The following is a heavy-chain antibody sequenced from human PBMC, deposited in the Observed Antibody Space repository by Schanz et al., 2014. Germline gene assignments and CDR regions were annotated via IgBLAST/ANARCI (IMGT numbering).Heavy chain of an antibody. V-gene: IGHV3-20*04. J-gene: IGHJ4*02. Sequence: EVQLVESGGGVVRPGGSLRLSCAASGFGFDDYAMSWVRQAPGKGLEWVSAINWSDGSTGYADSVKGRFSISRDNGETSVYLQMNSLRVEDTAVYYCARDLISSGWYGWGQGTLVTVSS. CDR1: GFGFDDYA. CDR3: ARDLISSGWYG. D-gene: IGHD6-19*01. CDR2: INWSDGST.